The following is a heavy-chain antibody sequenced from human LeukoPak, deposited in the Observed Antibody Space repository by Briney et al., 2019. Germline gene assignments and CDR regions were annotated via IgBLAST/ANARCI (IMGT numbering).Heavy chain of an antibody. V-gene: IGHV3-73*01. Sequence: GGSLRLPCAASGIVFSGSAMHWVRQASGKGLEWVGRIRNKANIYATAYSASVEGRFTISRDDSKNTAYLQMNSLKTEDTAMYYCASHVDTPMVKYWYFDLWGRGTLVTVSS. CDR1: GIVFSGSA. CDR3: ASHVDTPMVKYWYFDL. D-gene: IGHD5-18*01. J-gene: IGHJ2*01. CDR2: IRNKANIYAT.